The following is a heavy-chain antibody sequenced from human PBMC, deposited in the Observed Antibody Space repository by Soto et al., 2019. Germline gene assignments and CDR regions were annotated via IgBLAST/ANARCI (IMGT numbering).Heavy chain of an antibody. Sequence: SLRLSCAAPGFAFSSYGIHWVRQAPGKGLEWVAVISHDGSIYSYADSVAGRLDISRDNSKSMVYVDMISLRPDDTAVYYCAKEVGASDTAVLGFFYYGVDVWGQGTTVTVSS. CDR2: ISHDGSIY. D-gene: IGHD5-18*01. CDR3: AKEVGASDTAVLGFFYYGVDV. V-gene: IGHV3-30*18. CDR1: GFAFSSYG. J-gene: IGHJ6*02.